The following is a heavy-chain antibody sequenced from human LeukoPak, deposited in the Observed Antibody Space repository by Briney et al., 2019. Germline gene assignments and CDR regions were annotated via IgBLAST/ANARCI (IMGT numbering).Heavy chain of an antibody. CDR2: IVVGSGAT. CDR3: ARADCSSTSCYANPSFDP. CDR1: GFTFSTSA. D-gene: IGHD2-2*01. V-gene: IGHV1-58*01. Sequence: SVKVSCKTSGFTFSTSAVQWVRQARGQRLEWIGWIVVGSGATNYAQSLQGRFTITADKSTSTAYMELRSLRSDDTAVYYCARADCSSTSCYANPSFDPWGQGTLVTVSS. J-gene: IGHJ5*02.